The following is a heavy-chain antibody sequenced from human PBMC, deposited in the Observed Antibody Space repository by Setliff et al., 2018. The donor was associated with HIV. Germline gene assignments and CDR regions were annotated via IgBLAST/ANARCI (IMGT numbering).Heavy chain of an antibody. Sequence: ASVKVSCKASGYTFTTYSLHWVRQAPGQSLEWMGWINVGKGDTKYSQDLQGRITITRDTSANTAYMELSRLRSDDTAVYFCARGALLAVFDFDHWGHGTLVTVS. D-gene: IGHD3-10*01. J-gene: IGHJ4*01. CDR1: GYTFTTYS. CDR3: ARGALLAVFDFDH. CDR2: INVGKGDT. V-gene: IGHV1-3*01.